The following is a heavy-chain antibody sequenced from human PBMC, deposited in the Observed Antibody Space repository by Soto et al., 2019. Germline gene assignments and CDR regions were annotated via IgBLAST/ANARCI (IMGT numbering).Heavy chain of an antibody. Sequence: EVQLVESGGGLVQPGGSLRLSCAASGFTFSTYWTHWVRQPPGKGLVWVSRINNDGSNTAYADSVKGRFTISRDNAQSTLYLQMNSLRAEDTAVYYCARDPLIGTTDYGLDVWGQGTTVSVSS. J-gene: IGHJ6*02. D-gene: IGHD1-7*01. V-gene: IGHV3-74*01. CDR3: ARDPLIGTTDYGLDV. CDR1: GFTFSTYW. CDR2: INNDGSNT.